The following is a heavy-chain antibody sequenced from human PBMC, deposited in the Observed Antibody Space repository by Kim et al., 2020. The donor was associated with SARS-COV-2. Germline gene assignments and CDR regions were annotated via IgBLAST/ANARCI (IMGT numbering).Heavy chain of an antibody. CDR2: TYYRSKWYN. CDR3: ARGGKWNYSKVGWYFQH. Sequence: SQTLSLTCAISGDSVSSNSAAWNWIRQSPSRGLEWLGRTYYRSKWYNDYAVSVKSRITINPDTSKNQFSLQLNSVTPEDTAVYYCARGGKWNYSKVGWYFQHWGQGTLVTVSS. V-gene: IGHV6-1*01. D-gene: IGHD4-4*01. J-gene: IGHJ1*01. CDR1: GDSVSSNSAA.